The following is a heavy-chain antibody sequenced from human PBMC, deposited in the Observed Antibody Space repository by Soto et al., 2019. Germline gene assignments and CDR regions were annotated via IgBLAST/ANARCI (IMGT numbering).Heavy chain of an antibody. CDR1: GDTFNFYT. CDR2: IIPMVGMS. CDR3: ATSYGSASRPFDA. V-gene: IGHV1-69*02. Sequence: GASVKVSCKASGDTFNFYTFSWVRQAPGQGLEWMGRIIPMVGMSNYAQKFQGRVTIIADRSTNTTYMQLSSLRSEDTALYYCATSYGSASRPFDAWGQGTPVTVSS. J-gene: IGHJ5*02. D-gene: IGHD3-10*01.